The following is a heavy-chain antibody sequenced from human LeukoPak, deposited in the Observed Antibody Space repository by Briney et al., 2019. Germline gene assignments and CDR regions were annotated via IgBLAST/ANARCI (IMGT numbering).Heavy chain of an antibody. CDR2: IYPGDSDT. D-gene: IGHD4-23*01. CDR1: GYTFASYW. Sequence: GESLKISCKGSGYTFASYWIGWVRQMPGKGLEWMGIIYPGDSDTRYSPSFQGQVTLSADKSISTAYLHWSSLKASDTAIYFCARRSVVTQLDAFDVWGQGTMVTVSS. CDR3: ARRSVVTQLDAFDV. V-gene: IGHV5-51*01. J-gene: IGHJ3*01.